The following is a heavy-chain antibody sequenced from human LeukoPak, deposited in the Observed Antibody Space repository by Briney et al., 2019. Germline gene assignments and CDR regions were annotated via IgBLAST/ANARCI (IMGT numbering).Heavy chain of an antibody. CDR1: GYTFTGYY. CDR3: ARPYCNGGSCHDYFDY. Sequence: EASVKVSCKASGYTFTGYYMHWVRQAPGQGLEWMGWMNPYSGGTNYAQKFQGRVTMTRDTSISTAYMELRRLSSDDTAIYYCARPYCNGGSCHDYFDYRGQGTLVSVSS. V-gene: IGHV1-2*02. CDR2: MNPYSGGT. D-gene: IGHD2-15*01. J-gene: IGHJ4*02.